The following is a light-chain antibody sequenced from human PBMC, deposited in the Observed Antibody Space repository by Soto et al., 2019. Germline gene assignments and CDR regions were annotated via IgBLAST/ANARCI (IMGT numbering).Light chain of an antibody. V-gene: IGLV2-14*01. CDR3: SSYAGRSTFEG. Sequence: QSALTQPASVSGSPGQSISISCTGTSSDVGRYNSVSWYQQHPGKVPKLIIYEVTNRPSGVSNRFSGSKSGNTASLTISGLQADDEADYYCSSYAGRSTFEGFGGGTKLTVL. J-gene: IGLJ3*02. CDR1: SSDVGRYNS. CDR2: EVT.